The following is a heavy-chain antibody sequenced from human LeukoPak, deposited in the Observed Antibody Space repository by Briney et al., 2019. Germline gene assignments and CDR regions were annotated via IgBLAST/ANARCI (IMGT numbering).Heavy chain of an antibody. V-gene: IGHV4-59*01. D-gene: IGHD5-18*01. CDR3: ARSSGYSYGYSYYYGMDV. CDR1: GGSISSYY. Sequence: SETLSLTCTVSGGSISSYYWSWIRQPPGKGLEWIGYIYYSGSTNYNPSLKSRVTMSVDTSKNQFSLKLSSVTAADTAVYYCARSSGYSYGYSYYYGMDVWGQGTTVTVSS. CDR2: IYYSGST. J-gene: IGHJ6*02.